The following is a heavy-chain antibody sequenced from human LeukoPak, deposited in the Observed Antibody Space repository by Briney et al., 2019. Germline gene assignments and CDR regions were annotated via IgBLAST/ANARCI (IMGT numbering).Heavy chain of an antibody. CDR2: IYPGDSDT. V-gene: IGHV5-51*01. Sequence: GESLKIPCKASGYSLTDYWIVWVRQMPGKGLEWMGAIYPGDSDTRYSPSLDGQVTISADKSVSTTYLQWSSLQASDTAMYYCARPSSLYGGTSEDYWGQGTLVTV. D-gene: IGHD4-23*01. CDR3: ARPSSLYGGTSEDY. J-gene: IGHJ4*02. CDR1: GYSLTDYW.